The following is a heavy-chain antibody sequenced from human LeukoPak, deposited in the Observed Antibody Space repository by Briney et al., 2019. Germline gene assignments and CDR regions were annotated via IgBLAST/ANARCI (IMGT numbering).Heavy chain of an antibody. J-gene: IGHJ4*02. D-gene: IGHD5-24*01. CDR3: ARVADGYNLGGY. CDR1: GYTFTGYY. Sequence: ASVKVSCKASGYTFTGYYMHWVRQAPGQGLEWMGWINPNSGGTNYAQKFQGRVTSTRDTSISTAYMELSRLRSDDTAVYYCARVADGYNLGGYWGQGALVTVSS. V-gene: IGHV1-2*01. CDR2: INPNSGGT.